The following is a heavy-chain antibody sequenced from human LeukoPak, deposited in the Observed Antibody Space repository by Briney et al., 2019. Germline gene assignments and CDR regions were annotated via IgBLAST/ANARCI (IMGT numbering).Heavy chain of an antibody. V-gene: IGHV4-34*01. CDR2: INHSGST. D-gene: IGHD2-2*01. J-gene: IGHJ4*02. CDR1: GGSFSGYY. Sequence: SETLSLTCAVYGGSFSGYYWSWIRQPPGKGLEWIGEINHSGSTNYNPSLKSRVTISVDTSKNQFSLKLSSVTAADTAVYYCARKRYGYCSSTSCYHRANYFDYWGQGTLVTVSS. CDR3: ARKRYGYCSSTSCYHRANYFDY.